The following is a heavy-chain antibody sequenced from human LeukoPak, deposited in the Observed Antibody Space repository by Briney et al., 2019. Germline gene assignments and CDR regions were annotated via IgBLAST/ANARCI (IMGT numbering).Heavy chain of an antibody. V-gene: IGHV3-30*18. J-gene: IGHJ4*02. Sequence: GRSLRVSCAASGFTFSSYGMHWVRQAPGKGLEWVAVISYDGSNKYYADSVKGRFTISRDNSKNTLYLQMNSLRAEDTAVYYCAKWRTAMDYWGQGTLVTVSS. CDR1: GFTFSSYG. D-gene: IGHD2-21*02. CDR2: ISYDGSNK. CDR3: AKWRTAMDY.